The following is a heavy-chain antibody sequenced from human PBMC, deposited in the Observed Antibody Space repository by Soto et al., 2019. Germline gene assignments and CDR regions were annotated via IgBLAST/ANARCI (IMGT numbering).Heavy chain of an antibody. CDR3: ARQEQLSSYGMDV. Sequence: GESVKISCKGSGYSFTSDWIGWVRQMPGKGLEWMGIIYPGDSDTRYSPSFQGQVTISADKSISTAYLQWSSLKASDTAMYYCARQEQLSSYGMDVWGQGTTVTVSS. V-gene: IGHV5-51*01. CDR2: IYPGDSDT. CDR1: GYSFTSDW. J-gene: IGHJ6*02. D-gene: IGHD6-13*01.